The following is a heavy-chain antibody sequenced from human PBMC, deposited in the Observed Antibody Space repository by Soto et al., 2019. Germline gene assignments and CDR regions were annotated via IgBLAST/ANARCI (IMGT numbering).Heavy chain of an antibody. CDR2: ISSNGGST. CDR1: GFTFSSYA. CDR3: ARDYRTAMGPPDYYYYYYMDV. V-gene: IGHV3-64*01. Sequence: GGSLRLSCAASGFTFSSYAMHWVRQAPGKGLEYVSAISSNGGSTYYANSVKGRFTISRDNSKNTLYLQMGSLRAEDMAVYYCARDYRTAMGPPDYYYYYYMDVWGKGTTVTVAS. J-gene: IGHJ6*03. D-gene: IGHD5-18*01.